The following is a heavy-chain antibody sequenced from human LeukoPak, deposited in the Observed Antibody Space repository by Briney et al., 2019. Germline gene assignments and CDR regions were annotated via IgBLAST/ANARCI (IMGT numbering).Heavy chain of an antibody. Sequence: SETLSLTCIVSGGSISNYYWSWIRQPPGKGLEWIGYIYYSGSTNYNPPLKSRVTISVDTSKNQFSLKLSSVTAADTAVYYCARQLGSPNKNYYFDYWGQGTLVTVSS. D-gene: IGHD2-15*01. V-gene: IGHV4-59*01. CDR2: IYYSGST. CDR1: GGSISNYY. CDR3: ARQLGSPNKNYYFDY. J-gene: IGHJ4*02.